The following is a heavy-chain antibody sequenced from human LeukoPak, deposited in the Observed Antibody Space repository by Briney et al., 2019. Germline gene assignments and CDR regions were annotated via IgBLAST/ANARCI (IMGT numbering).Heavy chain of an antibody. CDR3: ARTDSYGEEEPDY. CDR1: GFTFSSYS. J-gene: IGHJ4*02. CDR2: ISSSSSYI. V-gene: IGHV3-21*01. D-gene: IGHD5-18*01. Sequence: KSGGSLRLSCAASGFTFSSYSMNWVRQAPGKGLEWVSSISSSSSYIYYADSVKGRFTISRDNAKNSLYLQMNSLRAEDTAVYYCARTDSYGEEEPDYWGQGTLVTVSS.